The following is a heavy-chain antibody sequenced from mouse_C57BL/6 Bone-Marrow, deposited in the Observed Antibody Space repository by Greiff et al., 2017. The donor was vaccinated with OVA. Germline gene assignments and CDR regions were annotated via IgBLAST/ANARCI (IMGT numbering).Heavy chain of an antibody. D-gene: IGHD1-1*01. V-gene: IGHV2-2*01. CDR2: IWSGGST. CDR1: GFSLTSYG. J-gene: IGHJ4*01. Sequence: VQVVESGPGLVQPSQSLSITCTVSGFSLTSYGVHWVRQSPGKGLEWLGVIWSGGSTDYNAAFISRLSISKDNSKSQVFFKMNSLQADDTAIYYCARSLYYYGSRDAMDYWGQGTSVTVSS. CDR3: ARSLYYYGSRDAMDY.